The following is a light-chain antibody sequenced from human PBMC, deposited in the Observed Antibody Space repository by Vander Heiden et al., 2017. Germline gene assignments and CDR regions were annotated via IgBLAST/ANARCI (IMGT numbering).Light chain of an antibody. V-gene: IGLV2-14*01. CDR3: SSYTSRSTGV. CDR1: SSDVGGYKY. Sequence: QSALTQPASVSGSVGQSITISCTGTSSDVGGYKYVSWFQQHPGKAPKLMMYDVTDRPSGVSNRFSGSKSGNTASMTISGLQAEDEGDYYCSSYTSRSTGVFGGGTKVTVL. CDR2: DVT. J-gene: IGLJ2*01.